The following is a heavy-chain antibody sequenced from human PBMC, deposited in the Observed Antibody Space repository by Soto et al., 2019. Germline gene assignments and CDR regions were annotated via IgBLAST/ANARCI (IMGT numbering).Heavy chain of an antibody. CDR2: IIPIFGTA. CDR1: GGTFSSYA. CDR3: ASHGTVVPAAIFYYYPLDV. V-gene: IGHV1-69*13. J-gene: IGHJ6*02. Sequence: SVKVSCKASGGTFSSYAISWVRQAPGQGLEWMGGIIPIFGTANYAQKFQGRVTITADESTSTAYMELSSLRSEDTAVYYCASHGTVVPAAIFYYYPLDVWGQGTTVTGS. D-gene: IGHD2-2*01.